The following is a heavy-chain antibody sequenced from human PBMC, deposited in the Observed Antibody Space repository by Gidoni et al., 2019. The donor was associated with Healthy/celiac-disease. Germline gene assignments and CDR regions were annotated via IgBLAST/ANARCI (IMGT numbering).Heavy chain of an antibody. Sequence: QVQLQQWGAGLLKPSETLSLTCAVYGGSFSGYYWCWIRQPPGKGLEWIGEINHSGSTNYNPSLKSRVTISVDTSKNQFSLKLSSVTAADTAVYYCARAVYVWFDPWGQGTLVTVSS. J-gene: IGHJ5*02. CDR2: INHSGST. V-gene: IGHV4-34*01. CDR1: GGSFSGYY. D-gene: IGHD3-16*01. CDR3: ARAVYVWFDP.